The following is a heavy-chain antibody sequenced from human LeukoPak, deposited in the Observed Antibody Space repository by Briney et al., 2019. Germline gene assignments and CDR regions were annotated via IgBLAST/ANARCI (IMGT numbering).Heavy chain of an antibody. V-gene: IGHV4-59*01. Sequence: SETLSLTCTVSGGSISSYYWSWIRQPPGKGLEWIGYIYYSGSTNYNPSLKSRVTISVDTSKNQFSLKLSSVTAADTAVYYCARALTTVTTGPFDYWGRGTLVTVSS. J-gene: IGHJ4*02. CDR1: GGSISSYY. CDR3: ARALTTVTTGPFDY. CDR2: IYYSGST. D-gene: IGHD4-17*01.